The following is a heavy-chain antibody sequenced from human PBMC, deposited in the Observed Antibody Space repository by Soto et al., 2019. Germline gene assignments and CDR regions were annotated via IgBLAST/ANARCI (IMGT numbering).Heavy chain of an antibody. V-gene: IGHV1-69*12. D-gene: IGHD2-2*01. CDR3: ASGGGYCISTSCYGDAFDI. CDR2: IIPIFGTA. Sequence: QVQLVQSGAEVKKPGSSVKVSCKASGGTFSSYAISWVRQAPGQGLEWMGGIIPIFGTANYAQKFQGRVTIIADESTSTAYMELSSLRSEDTAVYYCASGGGYCISTSCYGDAFDIWGQGTMVTVSS. CDR1: GGTFSSYA. J-gene: IGHJ3*02.